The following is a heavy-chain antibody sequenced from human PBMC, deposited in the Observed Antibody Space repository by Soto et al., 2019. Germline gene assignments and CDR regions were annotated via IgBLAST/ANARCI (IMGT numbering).Heavy chain of an antibody. CDR1: VFSLSTSGVG. V-gene: IGHV2-5*02. D-gene: IGHD4-17*01. CDR2: IYWDDDK. Sequence: GSGPTLVNPTQTLTLTCTFSVFSLSTSGVGVGWIRQPPGKALEWLALIYWDDDKRYSPSLKSRLTITKDTSKNQVVLTMTNMDPVDTATYYCAHLLYGDKTLIVFDYWGQGTLVTVSS. J-gene: IGHJ4*02. CDR3: AHLLYGDKTLIVFDY.